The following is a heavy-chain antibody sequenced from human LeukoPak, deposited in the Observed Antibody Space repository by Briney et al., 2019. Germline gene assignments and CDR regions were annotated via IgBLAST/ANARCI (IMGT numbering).Heavy chain of an antibody. V-gene: IGHV1-2*02. J-gene: IGHJ3*02. Sequence: GASVKVSCKASGYTFTGYYLHWVRQAPGQGLEWMGWIDPNSGATNYAQGRVTMTRDTSINTVYMELSSLRSGDTAVYYCARGPPPSGWYKDTWGQGTMVTVSS. CDR3: ARGPPPSGWYKDT. CDR2: IDPNSGAT. CDR1: GYTFTGYY. D-gene: IGHD6-19*01.